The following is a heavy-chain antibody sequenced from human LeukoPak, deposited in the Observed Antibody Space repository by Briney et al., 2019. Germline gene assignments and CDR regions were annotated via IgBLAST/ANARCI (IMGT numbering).Heavy chain of an antibody. CDR1: GFSFRSHW. V-gene: IGHV3-7*01. CDR3: ATISAQTFDI. Sequence: GGSLRLSCVGSGFSFRSHWVNWVRQSPGKGLEWVANIKPDGSDKYYVDSARGRFTVSRDNAKNSAFLLMNSLRAEDTAIYYCATISAQTFDIWGQGTLVSVSS. D-gene: IGHD5-24*01. J-gene: IGHJ3*02. CDR2: IKPDGSDK.